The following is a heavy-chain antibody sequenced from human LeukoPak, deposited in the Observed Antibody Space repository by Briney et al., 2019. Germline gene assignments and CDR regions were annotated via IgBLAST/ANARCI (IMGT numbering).Heavy chain of an antibody. J-gene: IGHJ4*02. Sequence: SETLSLTCTVSGGPISSYYWSWIRQPPGKGLEWIGYIYYSGSTNYNPSLKSRVTISIDTSKNQFSLKPSSVTAADTAVYYCARQDYYDSSGYSIDYWGQGTLVTVSS. CDR2: IYYSGST. V-gene: IGHV4-59*08. D-gene: IGHD3-22*01. CDR3: ARQDYYDSSGYSIDY. CDR1: GGPISSYY.